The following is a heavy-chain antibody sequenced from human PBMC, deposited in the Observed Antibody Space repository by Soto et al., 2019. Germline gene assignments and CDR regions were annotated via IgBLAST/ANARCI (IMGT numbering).Heavy chain of an antibody. D-gene: IGHD3-9*01. CDR1: GGSISSYY. CDR2: IYYSGST. J-gene: IGHJ5*02. CDR3: ARQGAGYYDILTGYYKNWFDP. Sequence: SETLSLTCTVSGGSISSYYWSWIRQPPGKGLEWIGYIYYSGSTNYNPSLKSRVTISVDTSKNQFSLKLSSVTAADTAVYYCARQGAGYYDILTGYYKNWFDPWGQGTLVTVSS. V-gene: IGHV4-59*08.